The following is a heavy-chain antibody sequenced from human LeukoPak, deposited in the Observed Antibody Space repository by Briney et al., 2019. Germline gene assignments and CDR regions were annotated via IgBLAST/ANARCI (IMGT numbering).Heavy chain of an antibody. CDR2: ISSNGGST. CDR3: ARGVGLGYFDY. J-gene: IGHJ4*02. CDR1: GFTFSSYA. D-gene: IGHD1-26*01. V-gene: IGHV3-64*01. Sequence: GGSLRLSCAASGFTFSSYAMHWVRQAPGKGLEYVSAISSNGGSTYYANSVKGRFTISRDNSKNTLYLQMGSLRAEDMAVYYCARGVGLGYFDYWGQGTLVTVSS.